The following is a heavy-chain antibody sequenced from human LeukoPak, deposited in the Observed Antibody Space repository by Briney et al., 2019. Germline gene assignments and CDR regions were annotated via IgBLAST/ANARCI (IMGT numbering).Heavy chain of an antibody. J-gene: IGHJ1*01. D-gene: IGHD6-19*01. V-gene: IGHV3-23*01. CDR1: VFTFSNYV. CDR3: AKLRDTSGWFSFHH. Sequence: GGSLRLSCAPSVFTFSNYVTSGVRKTPGKGLEWVSSISGSGGSTYYADRVKGRFTISRDNSKNTLFLQMNSLRAEDTAVYYCAKLRDTSGWFSFHHWGQGTLVTVSS. CDR2: ISGSGGST.